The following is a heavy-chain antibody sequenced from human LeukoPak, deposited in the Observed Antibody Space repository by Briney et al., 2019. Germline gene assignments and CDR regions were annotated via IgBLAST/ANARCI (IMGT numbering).Heavy chain of an antibody. CDR2: INWNGGST. V-gene: IGHV3-20*04. D-gene: IGHD3-9*01. Sequence: TGGSLRLSCAASGLTFDDYGMNWVRQTPGKGLEWVSGINWNGGSTGYADSVRGRFTISRDNAKNSLYLQMNSLRAKDTALYYCARVNYDILTGYSWGGDFWGQGTLVTVSS. CDR3: ARVNYDILTGYSWGGDF. J-gene: IGHJ4*02. CDR1: GLTFDDYG.